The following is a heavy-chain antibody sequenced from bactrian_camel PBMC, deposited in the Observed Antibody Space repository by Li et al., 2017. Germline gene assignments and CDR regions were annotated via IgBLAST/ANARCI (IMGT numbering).Heavy chain of an antibody. CDR3: AAPGFADDCYPGSDEYNY. V-gene: IGHV3S1*01. J-gene: IGHJ4*01. Sequence: QVQLVESGGGSVQAGGSLTLSCVASGYTLNRGCMGWFRQGPGKDRERVASIQTGDGSPYYYDSAKGRFTISKDSAKDTLYLEMNNLKPEDTGTYYCAAPGFADDCYPGSDEYNYWGKGTQVTVS. CDR2: IQTGDGSP. D-gene: IGHD1*01. CDR1: GYTLNRGC.